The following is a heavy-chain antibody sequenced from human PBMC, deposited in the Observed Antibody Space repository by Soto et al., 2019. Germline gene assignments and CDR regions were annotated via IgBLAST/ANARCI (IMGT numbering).Heavy chain of an antibody. D-gene: IGHD3-3*01. V-gene: IGHV3-30*18. Sequence: PGGSLRLSCAASGFTFGSYGMHWVRQAPGKGLEWVAVISYDGSNKYYADSVKGRFTISRDNSKNTLYLQMNSLRAEDTAVYYCAKDWDYDFWSGYPYGMDVWGQGTTVTLSS. J-gene: IGHJ6*02. CDR1: GFTFGSYG. CDR3: AKDWDYDFWSGYPYGMDV. CDR2: ISYDGSNK.